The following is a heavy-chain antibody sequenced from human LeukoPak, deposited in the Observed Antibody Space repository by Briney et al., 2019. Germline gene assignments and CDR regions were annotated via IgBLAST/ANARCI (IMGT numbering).Heavy chain of an antibody. D-gene: IGHD5-24*01. CDR1: GFTFSSYS. J-gene: IGHJ4*02. CDR3: ARDASRGRYYDN. V-gene: IGHV3-21*01. Sequence: GGSLRLSCAASGFTFSSYSMNWVRQAPGKGLEWVSSISSSSSYIYYADSVKGRFTISRDNAKNSLYLQMNSLRAEDTAVYYCARDASRGRYYDNWGQGTLVTVSS. CDR2: ISSSSSYI.